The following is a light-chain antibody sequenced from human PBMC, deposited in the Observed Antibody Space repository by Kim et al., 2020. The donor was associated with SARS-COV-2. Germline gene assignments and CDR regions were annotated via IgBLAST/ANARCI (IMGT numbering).Light chain of an antibody. Sequence: VGDRATSNSRASQGISNYLAWYQQKPGKAPKLLIYAASNLRSGVTSRFSGSGSGTDYPLTISSLQPEDFATYFCQQLNSYPLTFGQGTRLEIK. CDR2: AAS. CDR1: QGISNY. V-gene: IGKV1-9*01. CDR3: QQLNSYPLT. J-gene: IGKJ5*01.